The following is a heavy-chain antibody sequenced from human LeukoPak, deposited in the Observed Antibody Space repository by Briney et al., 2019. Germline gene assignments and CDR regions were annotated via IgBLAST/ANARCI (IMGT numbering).Heavy chain of an antibody. V-gene: IGHV4-4*09. J-gene: IGHJ5*02. CDR2: IYTSGST. D-gene: IGHD3-16*01. CDR3: ARSFASGGFDP. Sequence: PSETLSLTCSVSGGSISNYYWSWIRQPPGKGLEWIGYIYTSGSTNYNPSLKSRVTISVDTSKNQFSLKLSSVTAADTAVYYCARSFASGGFDPWGQGTLVTVSS. CDR1: GGSISNYY.